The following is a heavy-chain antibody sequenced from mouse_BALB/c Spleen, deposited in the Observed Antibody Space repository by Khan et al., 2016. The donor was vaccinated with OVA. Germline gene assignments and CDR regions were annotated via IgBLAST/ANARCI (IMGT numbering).Heavy chain of an antibody. Sequence: QVQLQQSGAELAKPGASVKMSCKASGYTFTTYWMHWVKQRPGQGLEWIGYINPTSGYTDYNEKFKDRATLSADKSSSTAYMQLRSLTSEASAVYYCTRDRIDYWGQGTTLTVSS. J-gene: IGHJ2*01. CDR3: TRDRIDY. CDR1: GYTFTTYW. CDR2: INPTSGYT. V-gene: IGHV1-7*01.